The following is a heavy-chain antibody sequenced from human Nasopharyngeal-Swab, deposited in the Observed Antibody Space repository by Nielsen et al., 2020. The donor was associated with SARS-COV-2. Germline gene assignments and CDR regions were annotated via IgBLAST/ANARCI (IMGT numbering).Heavy chain of an antibody. CDR2: ISAGGGSS. V-gene: IGHV3-23*01. CDR3: AKDLKPMYYDFWSGYYTDYYYYMDV. J-gene: IGHJ6*03. Sequence: VRQMPGKGLKWVSGISAGGGSSFYADSVKGRFTISRDNSKNTLYLQMNSLRAEDTAVYYCAKDLKPMYYDFWSGYYTDYYYYMDVWGKGTTVTVSS. D-gene: IGHD3-3*01.